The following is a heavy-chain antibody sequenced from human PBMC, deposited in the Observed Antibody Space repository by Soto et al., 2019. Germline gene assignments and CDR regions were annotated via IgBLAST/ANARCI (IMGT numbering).Heavy chain of an antibody. CDR3: ARVGYSSSWEYFDY. J-gene: IGHJ4*02. CDR2: IIPIFGTA. Sequence: ASVKVSCKASGGTFSSYAISWVRQAPGQGLEWMGGIIPIFGTANYAQKFQGRVTMTRDTSTSTVYMELSSLRSEDTAVYYCARVGYSSSWEYFDYWGQGTLVTVSS. V-gene: IGHV1-69*05. D-gene: IGHD6-13*01. CDR1: GGTFSSYA.